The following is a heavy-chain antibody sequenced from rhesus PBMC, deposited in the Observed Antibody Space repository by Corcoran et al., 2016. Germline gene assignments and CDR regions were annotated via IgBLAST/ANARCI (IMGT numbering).Heavy chain of an antibody. Sequence: QVQLQESGPGLVKPSETLSLTCAVSGGSVSRSNWWRWNRQPPGKGLEWIGYISGSSGSTYYNPSLQSRVTISTDTSKNQFSLKLSSVTAADTAVYYCARDTCDYWGQGVLVTVSS. CDR2: ISGSSGST. V-gene: IGHV4-65*01. CDR1: GGSVSRSNW. CDR3: ARDTCDY. J-gene: IGHJ4*01. D-gene: IGHD5-12*01.